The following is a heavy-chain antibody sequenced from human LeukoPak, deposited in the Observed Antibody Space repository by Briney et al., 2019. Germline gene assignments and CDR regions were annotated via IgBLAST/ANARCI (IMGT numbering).Heavy chain of an antibody. CDR1: GGSIRSYN. V-gene: IGHV4-59*08. CDR2: VSETGST. J-gene: IGHJ6*03. D-gene: IGHD1-26*01. Sequence: SETLSLTCTVSGGSIRSYNWNWIRQPPGKGLEWIGYVSETGSTNYNSSLENRVTLSLDTSKSQISLNLRSATVADTAVYYCARQDALGKFPPPYYMDVWGNGTTVIVS. CDR3: ARQDALGKFPPPYYMDV.